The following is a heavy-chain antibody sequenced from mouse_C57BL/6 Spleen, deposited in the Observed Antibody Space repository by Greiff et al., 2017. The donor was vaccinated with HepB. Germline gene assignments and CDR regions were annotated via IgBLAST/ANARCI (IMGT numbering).Heavy chain of an antibody. J-gene: IGHJ1*03. Sequence: DVKLVESGPGLVKPSQSLSLTCSVTGYSITSGYYWNWIRQFPGNKLEWMGYISYDGSNNYNPSLKNRISITRDTSKNQFFLKLNSVTTEDTATYYCARADGYYVKYFDVWGTGTTVTVSS. V-gene: IGHV3-6*01. CDR3: ARADGYYVKYFDV. CDR1: GYSITSGYY. D-gene: IGHD2-3*01. CDR2: ISYDGSN.